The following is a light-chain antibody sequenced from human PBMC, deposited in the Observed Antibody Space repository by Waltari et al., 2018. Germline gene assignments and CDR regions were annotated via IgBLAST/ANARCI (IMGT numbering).Light chain of an antibody. CDR2: DVS. CDR1: SSDVGFYNS. CDR3: NSDTRSSSCV. V-gene: IGLV2-14*01. Sequence: QSALTQPASVSGSPGQSITISCTGTSSDVGFYNSVSWYQQHPGKAPKLLIYDVSARPPGVSIRFAGCKSATMSSLSISGLQAADLADYHCNSDTRSSSCVFGGGTKLTVL. J-gene: IGLJ3*02.